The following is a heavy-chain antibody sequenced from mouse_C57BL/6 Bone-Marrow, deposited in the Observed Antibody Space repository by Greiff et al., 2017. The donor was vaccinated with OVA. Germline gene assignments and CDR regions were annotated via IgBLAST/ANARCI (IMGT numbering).Heavy chain of an antibody. CDR3: ARDSNYAAY. V-gene: IGHV1-50*01. D-gene: IGHD2-5*01. J-gene: IGHJ3*01. CDR2: IDPSDSYT. CDR1: GYTFTSYW. Sequence: VQLQQPGAELVKPGASVTLSCKASGYTFTSYWMQWVKQRPGQGLEWIGEIDPSDSYTNYNQKFKGKATLTVDTSSSTAYMQLSSLTSEDSAVYYCARDSNYAAYWGQGTLVTVSA.